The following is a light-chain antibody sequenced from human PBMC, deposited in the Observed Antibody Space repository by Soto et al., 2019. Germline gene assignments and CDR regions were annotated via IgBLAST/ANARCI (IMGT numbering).Light chain of an antibody. CDR2: AVS. CDR3: SSFSSSSTQV. CDR1: SSDVGRYNF. J-gene: IGLJ1*01. Sequence: QSALTQPASVSGSSGRSITISCTGTSSDVGRYNFVSWYQQHPGNAPKLLIYAVSDRPSGVSTRFSGSKSGTASLAISGLQAEDEAVYYCSSFSSSSTQVFGTGTKVTVL. V-gene: IGLV2-14*03.